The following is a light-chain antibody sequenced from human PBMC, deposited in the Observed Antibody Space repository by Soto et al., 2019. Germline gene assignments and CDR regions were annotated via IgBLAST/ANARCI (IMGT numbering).Light chain of an antibody. J-gene: IGKJ1*01. V-gene: IGKV3-20*01. CDR1: QSVTGTN. CDR3: QQYGSSSWT. CDR2: GAS. Sequence: IVLTQSPVTLSLSPGEGATLSCRASQSVTGTNLAWYQQRAGQAPRLLIYGASTGATDIPARFSGSGSGTEFTLTISSLQSEDIAFYYCQQYGSSSWTFGQGTKVDIK.